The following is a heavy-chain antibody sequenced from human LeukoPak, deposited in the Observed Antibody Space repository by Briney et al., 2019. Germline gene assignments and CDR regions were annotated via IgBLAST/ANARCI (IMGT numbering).Heavy chain of an antibody. CDR3: ARVAHRGGPYYFDY. CDR1: GFIFSDYY. Sequence: GGSLRLSCTASGFIFSDYYKGWIRQAPGKGLEWISNIEKSGKTVYYADSLKGRFTISRDNARNSLSLQMNSLRVDDAGVYYCARVAHRGGPYYFDYWGQGTLLTVSS. CDR2: IEKSGKTV. V-gene: IGHV3-11*01. J-gene: IGHJ4*02. D-gene: IGHD3-16*01.